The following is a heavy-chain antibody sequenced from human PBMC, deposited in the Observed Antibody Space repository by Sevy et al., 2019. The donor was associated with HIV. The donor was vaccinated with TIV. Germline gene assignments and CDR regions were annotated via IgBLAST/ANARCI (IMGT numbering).Heavy chain of an antibody. Sequence: GGSLRLSCAASGFTFSSYWMSWVRQAPGKGLEWVANIKQDGSEKYYVDSVKGRFTISRDNAKNSLYLQMNSLRAKDTAVYYCARDSSLAGYCSGGSCEYNWFDPWGQGTLVTVSS. CDR2: IKQDGSEK. CDR1: GFTFSSYW. J-gene: IGHJ5*02. V-gene: IGHV3-7*01. CDR3: ARDSSLAGYCSGGSCEYNWFDP. D-gene: IGHD2-15*01.